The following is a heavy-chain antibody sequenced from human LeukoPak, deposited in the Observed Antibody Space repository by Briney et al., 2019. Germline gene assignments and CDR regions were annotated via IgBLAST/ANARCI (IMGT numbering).Heavy chain of an antibody. Sequence: RWETLSLPCTLSGRSISSYYWSWLRQPPGKGLEWIGYIYTSGSTNYNPPLKSRVTISVDTSKMQFSLMLSSVTAADSAVYYCASGYYFDYWGQGTLVTVSS. CDR1: GRSISSYY. CDR2: IYTSGST. J-gene: IGHJ4*02. CDR3: ASGYYFDY. V-gene: IGHV4-4*09. D-gene: IGHD3-10*01.